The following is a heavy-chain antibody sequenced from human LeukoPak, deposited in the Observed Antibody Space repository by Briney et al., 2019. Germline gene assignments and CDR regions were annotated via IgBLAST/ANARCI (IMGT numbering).Heavy chain of an antibody. Sequence: GGSLRLSCAAPGFTFRRYARRGVRQAQGKGWEWVSTISGSGGSTYYADSVKGRFTISRDNSKNTLCLQMNSLRAEDTAVYYCTRDFDFSSAIWGQGTLVTVSS. V-gene: IGHV3-23*01. CDR1: GFTFRRYA. D-gene: IGHD3-3*01. CDR2: ISGSGGST. CDR3: TRDFDFSSAI. J-gene: IGHJ4*02.